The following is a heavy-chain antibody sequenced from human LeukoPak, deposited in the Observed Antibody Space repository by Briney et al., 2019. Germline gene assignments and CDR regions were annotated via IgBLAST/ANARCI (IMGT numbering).Heavy chain of an antibody. Sequence: GGSLRLSCAASGFTVSRSYMIWARQAPGKGLEWVSVIYSGGTTYYADSVKGRFTISRDNSKNTLYLQMNSLRAEDTAVYYCARALVVHMDVWGKGTTVTVSS. CDR1: GFTVSRSY. D-gene: IGHD2-2*01. CDR3: ARALVVHMDV. J-gene: IGHJ6*03. V-gene: IGHV3-53*01. CDR2: IYSGGTT.